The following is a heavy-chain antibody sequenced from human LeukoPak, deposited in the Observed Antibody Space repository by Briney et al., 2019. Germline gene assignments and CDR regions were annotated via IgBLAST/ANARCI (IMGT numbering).Heavy chain of an antibody. CDR2: IYYSGST. J-gene: IGHJ4*02. V-gene: IGHV4-39*01. D-gene: IGHD1-26*01. Sequence: SETLSLTCTVSGGXISSRSYYWGWLRQPPGKGLEWIGSIYYSGSTYYNPSLKSRVTISVDTSKNQFSLKLSSVTAADTAVYYCARHSGTYYADFDYWGQGTLVTVSS. CDR3: ARHSGTYYADFDY. CDR1: GGXISSRSYY.